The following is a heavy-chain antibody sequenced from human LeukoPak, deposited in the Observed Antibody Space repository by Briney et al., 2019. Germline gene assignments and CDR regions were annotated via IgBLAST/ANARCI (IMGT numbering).Heavy chain of an antibody. CDR2: INAGNGNT. CDR3: AAARVSTAMVKPPGDY. Sequence: GASVKVSCKASGYTFTSYAMHWVRQAPGQRLEWMGWINAGNGNTKYSQKFQGRVTITRDTSASTAYMELSSLRSEDTAVYYCAAARVSTAMVKPPGDYWGQGTLVTVSS. D-gene: IGHD5-18*01. CDR1: GYTFTSYA. V-gene: IGHV1-3*01. J-gene: IGHJ4*02.